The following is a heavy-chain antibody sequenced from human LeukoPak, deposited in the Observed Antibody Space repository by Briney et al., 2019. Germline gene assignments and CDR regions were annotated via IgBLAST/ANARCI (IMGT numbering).Heavy chain of an antibody. D-gene: IGHD6-13*01. CDR3: ARDRSAAGIRSAVRDAFDI. CDR1: GFTVSSNY. Sequence: GGSLRLSCSASGFTVSSNYMSWVRQAPGKGLEWVSVIYSGGSTYYADSVKGRSTISRDNSKNTLYLQMNSLRAEDTAVYYCARDRSAAGIRSAVRDAFDIWGQGTMVTVSS. J-gene: IGHJ3*02. CDR2: IYSGGST. V-gene: IGHV3-53*01.